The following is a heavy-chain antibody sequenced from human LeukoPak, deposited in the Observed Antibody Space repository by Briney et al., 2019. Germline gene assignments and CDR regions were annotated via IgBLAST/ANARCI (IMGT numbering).Heavy chain of an antibody. CDR3: AREGGDYGDFSHYYFDY. Sequence: GGSLRLSCAASGFTFSSYGMSWVRQAPGKGLEWVSAISGSGGSTYYADSVKGRFTISRDNSKNTLYLQMNSLRAEDTAVYYCAREGGDYGDFSHYYFDYWGQGTLVTVSS. CDR2: ISGSGGST. CDR1: GFTFSSYG. J-gene: IGHJ4*02. D-gene: IGHD4-17*01. V-gene: IGHV3-23*01.